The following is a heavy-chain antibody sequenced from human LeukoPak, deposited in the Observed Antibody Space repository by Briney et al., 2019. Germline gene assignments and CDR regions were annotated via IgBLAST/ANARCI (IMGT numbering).Heavy chain of an antibody. CDR1: GFTFSSYA. V-gene: IGHV3-23*01. D-gene: IGHD6-13*01. CDR2: IRTSGDST. Sequence: GGSLRLSCAASGFTFSSYAMSWVRQAPGKGLDWVSAIRTSGDSTYYAASVKGRVTISRDNSKNTLFLQMNSLRAEDTAVYYCARYYSSSWYLGFDYWGQGTLVTVSS. CDR3: ARYYSSSWYLGFDY. J-gene: IGHJ4*02.